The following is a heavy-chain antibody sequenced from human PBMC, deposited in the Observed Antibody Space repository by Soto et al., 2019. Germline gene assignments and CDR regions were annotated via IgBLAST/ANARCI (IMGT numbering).Heavy chain of an antibody. CDR2: IYHSGST. D-gene: IGHD3-3*01. CDR1: GGSISSSYW. V-gene: IGHV4-4*02. Sequence: SETLSLTCAVSGGSISSSYWWNWVRQPPGKGLEWIGKIYHSGSTNYNQSLKNRVTISVDKSNNQFSLRLSSVTAADTAVYFCVTSLNYDFWRDGGRHYYFDYWGQGTLVTVSS. J-gene: IGHJ4*02. CDR3: VTSLNYDFWRDGGRHYYFDY.